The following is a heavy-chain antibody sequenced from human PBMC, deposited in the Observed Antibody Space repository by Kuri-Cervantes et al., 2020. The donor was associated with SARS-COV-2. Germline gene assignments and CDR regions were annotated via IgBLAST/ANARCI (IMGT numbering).Heavy chain of an antibody. D-gene: IGHD5-18*01. Sequence: GESLKISCAASGFTFSSYAMSWVRQAPGKGLEWVSAISGSGGSTYYADSVKGRFTISRENSKNTLYLQINSLRAEDTAVYYCAKIYVSTYSYCYDYWGQGTLVTVSS. CDR2: ISGSGGST. CDR1: GFTFSSYA. V-gene: IGHV3-23*01. CDR3: AKIYVSTYSYCYDY. J-gene: IGHJ4*02.